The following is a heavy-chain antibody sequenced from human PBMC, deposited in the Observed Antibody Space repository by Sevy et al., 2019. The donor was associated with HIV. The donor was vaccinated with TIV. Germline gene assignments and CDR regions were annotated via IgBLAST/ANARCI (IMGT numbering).Heavy chain of an antibody. J-gene: IGHJ5*02. Sequence: SETLSLTCAVYGGSFSGYYWSWIRQPPGKGLEWIGEINHSGSTNYNPSLKSRVTISVDTSKNQFSLKLSSVTAADTAVYYCAGGGYSYGPRINNWFDPWGQGTLVTVSS. CDR1: GGSFSGYY. CDR2: INHSGST. D-gene: IGHD5-18*01. V-gene: IGHV4-34*01. CDR3: AGGGYSYGPRINNWFDP.